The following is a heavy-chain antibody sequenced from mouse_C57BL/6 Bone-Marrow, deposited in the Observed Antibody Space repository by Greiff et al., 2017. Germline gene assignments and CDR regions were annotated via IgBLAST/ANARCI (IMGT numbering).Heavy chain of an antibody. CDR2: IDPSDSYT. D-gene: IGHD4-1*01. CDR1: GYTFTSYW. V-gene: IGHV1-50*01. CDR3: ARRDSWAWFAY. J-gene: IGHJ3*01. Sequence: QVQLKQPGAELVKPGASVKLSCKASGYTFTSYWMQWVKQRPGQGLEWIGEIDPSDSYTNYNQKFKGKATLTVDTSSSTAYMQLSSLTSEDSAVYYYARRDSWAWFAYWGQGTLVTVSA.